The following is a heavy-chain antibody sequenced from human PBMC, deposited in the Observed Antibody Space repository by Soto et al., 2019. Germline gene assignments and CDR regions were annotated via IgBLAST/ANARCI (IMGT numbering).Heavy chain of an antibody. D-gene: IGHD6-19*01. CDR3: ARVAVDGVDYYYGMDV. J-gene: IGHJ6*01. Sequence: PSETLSLTCTVSGGSISSYYWSWIRQPPGKGLEWIGYIYYSGSTNYNPSLKSRVTISVDTSKNQFSLKLSSVTAADTAVYYYARVAVDGVDYYYGMDVWGQGTTVTVS. CDR1: GGSISSYY. CDR2: IYYSGST. V-gene: IGHV4-59*01.